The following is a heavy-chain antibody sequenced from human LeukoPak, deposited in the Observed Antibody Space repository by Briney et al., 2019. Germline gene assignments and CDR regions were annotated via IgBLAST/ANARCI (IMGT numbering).Heavy chain of an antibody. J-gene: IGHJ1*01. V-gene: IGHV4-34*01. D-gene: IGHD6-13*01. CDR3: ARGPRRIAAAGTVRLRYFQH. Sequence: SETLSLTCAVYGGSFSGYYWSWIRQPPGKGLEWIGEINHSGSTNYNPSLKRRVTISVDTSKNQFSLKLSSVTAADTAVYYCARGPRRIAAAGTVRLRYFQHWGQGTLVTVSS. CDR1: GGSFSGYY. CDR2: INHSGST.